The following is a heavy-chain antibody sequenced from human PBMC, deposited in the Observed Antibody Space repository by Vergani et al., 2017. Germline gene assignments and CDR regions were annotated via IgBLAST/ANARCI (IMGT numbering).Heavy chain of an antibody. Sequence: QVQLVQSGAEVKKPGASAKVSCKVSGYTLTELSMHWVRQAPGKGLEWMGGFDPEDGETIYAQKFQGRVTMTEDTSTDTAYMELRSLRSDDTAVYYCARSISSYSSGWYWFDPWGQGTLVTVSS. V-gene: IGHV1-24*01. CDR3: ARSISSYSSGWYWFDP. CDR1: GYTLTELS. D-gene: IGHD6-19*01. CDR2: FDPEDGET. J-gene: IGHJ5*02.